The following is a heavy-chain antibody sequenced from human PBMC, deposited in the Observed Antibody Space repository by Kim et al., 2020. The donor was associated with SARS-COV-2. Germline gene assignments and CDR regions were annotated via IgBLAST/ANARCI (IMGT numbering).Heavy chain of an antibody. CDR3: ARGELRYFDWLPPDHRLDY. CDR1: GFTFSSYA. CDR2: ISYDGSNK. Sequence: GGSLRLSCAASGFTFSSYAMHWVRQAPGKGLEWVAVISYDGSNKYYADSVKGRFTISRDNSKNTLYLQMNSLRAEDTAVYYCARGELRYFDWLPPDHRLDYWGQGTLVTVSS. J-gene: IGHJ4*02. V-gene: IGHV3-30*04. D-gene: IGHD3-9*01.